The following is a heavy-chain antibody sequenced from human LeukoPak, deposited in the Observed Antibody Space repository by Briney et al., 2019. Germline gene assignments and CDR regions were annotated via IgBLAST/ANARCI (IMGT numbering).Heavy chain of an antibody. Sequence: PSETLSLTCTVSGGSISSSSHYWGWIRQPPGKGLEWIGSIYYSGSTYYNPSLKSRVTISVDTSKNQFSLKLSSVTAADTAVYYCARAYYYGSGSSFDIWGQGTMVTVSS. CDR3: ARAYYYGSGSSFDI. J-gene: IGHJ3*02. V-gene: IGHV4-39*07. CDR2: IYYSGST. CDR1: GGSISSSSHY. D-gene: IGHD3-10*01.